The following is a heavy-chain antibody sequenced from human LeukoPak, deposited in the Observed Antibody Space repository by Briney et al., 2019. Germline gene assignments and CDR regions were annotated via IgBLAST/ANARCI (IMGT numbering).Heavy chain of an antibody. CDR2: IYYSGST. CDR1: GGSISSGDYY. V-gene: IGHV4-30-4*01. Sequence: PSEALSLTCTVSGGSISSGDYYWSWLRQPPGKGLEWIGYIYYSGSTYYNPSLKSRVTISVDTSKNQFSLKLSSVTAADTAVYYCARLFSGYYYGWGQGTLVTVSS. CDR3: ARLFSGYYYG. D-gene: IGHD3-22*01. J-gene: IGHJ4*02.